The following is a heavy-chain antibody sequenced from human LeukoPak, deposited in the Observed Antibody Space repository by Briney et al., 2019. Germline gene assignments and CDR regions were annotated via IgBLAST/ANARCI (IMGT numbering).Heavy chain of an antibody. CDR3: ARSKAHLSTSWYGNWFDP. D-gene: IGHD2-2*01. V-gene: IGHV4-38-2*02. Sequence: TPSETLSLTCTVSGYSVSSGYYWGWIRQPPGKGLEWIASIYHSGDTYYNPSLRSRVTISLDTSKNQLSLKLSSVAAADTAVYYCARSKAHLSTSWYGNWFDPWGQGTLVTVSS. CDR1: GYSVSSGYY. CDR2: IYHSGDT. J-gene: IGHJ5*02.